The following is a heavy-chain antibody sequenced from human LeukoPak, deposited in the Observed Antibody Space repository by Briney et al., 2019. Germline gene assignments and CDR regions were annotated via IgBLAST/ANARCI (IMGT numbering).Heavy chain of an antibody. Sequence: GGSLRLFCAASGFTFSSYAMSWLRQAPGKGLEWVSGISGSGGTTYYADSVQGRFTISRDNSKKTLFLQMSSLRAEDTAVYYCTKGDVVTAIFPLDYWGQGTLVIVS. CDR3: TKGDVVTAIFPLDY. CDR1: GFTFSSYA. J-gene: IGHJ4*02. D-gene: IGHD5-12*01. CDR2: ISGSGGTT. V-gene: IGHV3-23*01.